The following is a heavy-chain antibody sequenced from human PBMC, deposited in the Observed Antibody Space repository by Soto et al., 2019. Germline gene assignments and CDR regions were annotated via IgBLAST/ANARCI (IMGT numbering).Heavy chain of an antibody. CDR3: IQSRCGGDCLQSYASYYYYGMDV. D-gene: IGHD2-21*02. Sequence: QITLKESGPTLVKPTQTLTLTCTFSAFSLSTGGVGVGWIRQPPGKALEWLAPIYWDDDKRYSPSLRSRLTITKGTSKNQVVLTMTNMDPVDTATYYCIQSRCGGDCLQSYASYYYYGMDVWGQGTTVTVSS. V-gene: IGHV2-5*02. CDR2: IYWDDDK. CDR1: AFSLSTGGVG. J-gene: IGHJ6*02.